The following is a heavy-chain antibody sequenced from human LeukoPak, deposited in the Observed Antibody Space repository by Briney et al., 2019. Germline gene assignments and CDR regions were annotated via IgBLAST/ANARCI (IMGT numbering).Heavy chain of an antibody. CDR3: ARDGPDSLYFDY. CDR1: GFPFSTYA. D-gene: IGHD2-2*01. CDR2: IWYDGNNK. J-gene: IGHJ4*02. V-gene: IGHV3-33*08. Sequence: PGGSLRLSCAASGFPFSTYAMHWVRQAPGKGLEWVAVIWYDGNNKYYPDSVKGRFTVSRDNSKNMLYLQMDSLRAEDTAVYFCARDGPDSLYFDYWGQGTLVTASP.